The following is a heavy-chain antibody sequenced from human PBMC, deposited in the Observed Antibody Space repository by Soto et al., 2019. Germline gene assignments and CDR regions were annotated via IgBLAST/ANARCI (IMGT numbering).Heavy chain of an antibody. D-gene: IGHD2-15*01. Sequence: GGSLRLSCAASGFTVNASYMSWVRRAPGKGLEWVSVIYSGGTKYYADSVKGRFTISRDNSENTLYLQMNSLRAEDTAVYYCAKYGGSSPNDAFDFWGQGTMVTVSS. J-gene: IGHJ3*01. CDR2: IYSGGTK. V-gene: IGHV3-66*01. CDR1: GFTVNASY. CDR3: AKYGGSSPNDAFDF.